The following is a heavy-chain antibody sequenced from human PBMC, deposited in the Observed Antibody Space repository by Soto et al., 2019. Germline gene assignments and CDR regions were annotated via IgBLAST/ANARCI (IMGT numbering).Heavy chain of an antibody. D-gene: IGHD4-17*01. CDR3: ARGVDYGDYEVYYFDY. J-gene: IGHJ4*02. Sequence: SETLSLTCTVSGGSISSYYWSWIRQPPGKGLEWIGYIYYSGSTNYNPSLKSRVTISVDTSKNQFSLKLSSVTAADTAVYYCARGVDYGDYEVYYFDYWGQGTLVTVSS. CDR2: IYYSGST. CDR1: GGSISSYY. V-gene: IGHV4-59*01.